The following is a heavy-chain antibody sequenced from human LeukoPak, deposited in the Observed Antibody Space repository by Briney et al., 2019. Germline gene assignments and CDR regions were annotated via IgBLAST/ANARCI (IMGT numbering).Heavy chain of an antibody. V-gene: IGHV3-23*01. CDR3: AKGGAGTGRYFDV. J-gene: IGHJ2*01. Sequence: GGSLRLSCAASGFAFSSLAMGWVRQAPGKGLEWVSRISETIGSTYYADPVKGRFTISRDNSKNTVFLQMNSLRVEDTAVYYCAKGGAGTGRYFDVCGRGTLVTVSS. D-gene: IGHD6-13*01. CDR2: ISETIGST. CDR1: GFAFSSLA.